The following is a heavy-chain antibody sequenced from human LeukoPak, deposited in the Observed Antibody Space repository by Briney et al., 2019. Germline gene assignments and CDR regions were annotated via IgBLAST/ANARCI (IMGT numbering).Heavy chain of an antibody. J-gene: IGHJ3*02. CDR3: AKDQAGNDAFDI. CDR1: GFTFSSYG. Sequence: GRSLRLSCAASGFTFSSYGMHWVRQAPGKGLEWVAVISYDGSNKYYADSVKGRFTISRDNSKNTLYLQMNSLRAEDTAVYYRAKDQAGNDAFDIWGQGTMVTVSS. V-gene: IGHV3-30*18. D-gene: IGHD6-13*01. CDR2: ISYDGSNK.